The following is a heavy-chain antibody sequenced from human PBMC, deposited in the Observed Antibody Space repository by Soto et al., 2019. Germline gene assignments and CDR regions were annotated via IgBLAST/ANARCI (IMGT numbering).Heavy chain of an antibody. V-gene: IGHV6-1*01. CDR3: ARGEQYSGRIFDY. CDR1: GDSVSSNSAG. Sequence: PSQTLSLTCAITGDSVSSNSAGWSWVRQSPSRGLEWLGRTYYRSKWYYEYAVSVRGRITINPDTSKHQYSLQLNSVTPEDTAVYFYARGEQYSGRIFDYWGQGTLVTVSS. D-gene: IGHD1-26*01. J-gene: IGHJ4*01. CDR2: TYYRSKWYY.